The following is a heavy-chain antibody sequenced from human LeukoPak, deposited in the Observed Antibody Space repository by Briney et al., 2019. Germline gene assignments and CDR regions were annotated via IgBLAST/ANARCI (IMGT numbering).Heavy chain of an antibody. CDR3: ARVGSSWDGYYFDY. CDR2: IYTSGST. D-gene: IGHD6-13*01. CDR1: GGSISSYY. V-gene: IGHV4-4*07. Sequence: PSETLSLTCTVSGGSISSYYWSWIRQPAGKGLEWIGRIYTSGSTNYNPSLKSRVTMSVDTSKNQFSLKLSSVTAADTAVYYCARVGSSWDGYYFDYWGQGTLVTASS. J-gene: IGHJ4*02.